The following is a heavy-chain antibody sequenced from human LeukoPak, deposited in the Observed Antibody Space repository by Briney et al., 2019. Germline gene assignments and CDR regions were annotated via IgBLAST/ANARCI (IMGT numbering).Heavy chain of an antibody. CDR1: GVTFSNAW. V-gene: IGHV3-72*01. D-gene: IGHD3-16*01. J-gene: IGHJ6*02. CDR2: IRNKANRYTT. CDR3: AREGVGGYYYYAMDV. Sequence: GGSLRLSCAASGVTFSNAWMSWVRQAPGKGLEWVGLIRNKANRYTTEYAASVKGRFTISRDDSKNSLYLEMNSLKTEDTAVYYCAREGVGGYYYYAMDVWGQGTTVNVS.